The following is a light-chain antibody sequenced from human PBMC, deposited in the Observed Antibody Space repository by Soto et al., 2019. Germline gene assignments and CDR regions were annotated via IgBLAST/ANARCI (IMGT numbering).Light chain of an antibody. V-gene: IGLV2-14*01. J-gene: IGLJ2*01. CDR2: EVT. CDR1: SSDVGGYNY. CDR3: SSYTSSNTLI. Sequence: QSALTQPASVSGSPGQSITISCTGTSSDVGGYNYVSWYQQYPGKAPNVMIYEVTNWPSGVSNRFSGSKSGNTASLTISGLQAEDEADYYCSSYTSSNTLIFGGGTKVTVL.